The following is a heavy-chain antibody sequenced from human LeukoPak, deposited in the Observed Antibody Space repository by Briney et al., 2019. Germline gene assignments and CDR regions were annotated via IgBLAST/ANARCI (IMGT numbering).Heavy chain of an antibody. V-gene: IGHV1-18*01. J-gene: IGHJ4*02. D-gene: IGHD3-16*01. CDR1: GYTFTSYD. CDR2: INPYNGNT. Sequence: GASVKVSCKASGYTFTSYDITWVRQAPGQGLEWMGWINPYNGNTNYAQKVQDRVTMTTDTSTSTAYMELRSLTSDDTAVYYCARNSLDSVWGSYRIYAFDIWGQGTLVTVSS. CDR3: ARNSLDSVWGSYRIYAFDI.